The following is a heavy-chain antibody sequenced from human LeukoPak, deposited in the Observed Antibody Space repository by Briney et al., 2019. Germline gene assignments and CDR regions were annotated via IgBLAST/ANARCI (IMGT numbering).Heavy chain of an antibody. J-gene: IGHJ4*02. Sequence: PSETLSLTCTVSGYSISSGYYWGWIRQPPGKGLEWIGSIYHSGSTYYNPSLKSRVTISVDTSKNQFSLKLSSVTAADTAVYYCARVVGYSYGSLDYWGQGTLVTVSS. CDR3: ARVVGYSYGSLDY. CDR2: IYHSGST. V-gene: IGHV4-38-2*02. CDR1: GYSISSGYY. D-gene: IGHD5-18*01.